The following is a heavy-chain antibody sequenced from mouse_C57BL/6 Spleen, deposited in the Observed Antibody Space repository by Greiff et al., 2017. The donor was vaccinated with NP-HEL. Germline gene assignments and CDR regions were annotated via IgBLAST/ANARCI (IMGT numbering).Heavy chain of an antibody. D-gene: IGHD2-4*01. J-gene: IGHJ3*01. CDR3: ARDDYDGWFAY. CDR1: GYTFTDYN. CDR2: INPNNGGT. V-gene: IGHV1-18*01. Sequence: EVQLQQSGPELVKPGASVKIPCKASGYTFTDYNMDWVKQSHGKSLEWIGDINPNNGGTIYNQKFKGKATLTVDKSSSTAYMALRSLTAEDTAVYYCARDDYDGWFAYWGQGTLVTVSA.